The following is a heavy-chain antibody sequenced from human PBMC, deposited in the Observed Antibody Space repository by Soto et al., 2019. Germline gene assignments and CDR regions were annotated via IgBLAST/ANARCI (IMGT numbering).Heavy chain of an antibody. V-gene: IGHV3-74*01. CDR1: GFTFTNYW. CDR3: ASLAEGVSTVPGSAEPDQ. CDR2: INADGSNT. D-gene: IGHD6-19*01. Sequence: EVQLVESGGDLVQPGGSLRLSCAASGFTFTNYWMHWVRQAPGRGLHWIARINADGSNTFYADSVKGRFTISRDNAKNTMYLQMNSLRAEDTAIYYCASLAEGVSTVPGSAEPDQWGEASVFTV. J-gene: IGHJ4*02.